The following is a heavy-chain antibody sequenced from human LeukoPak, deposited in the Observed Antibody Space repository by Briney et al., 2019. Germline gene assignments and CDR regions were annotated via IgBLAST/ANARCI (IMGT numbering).Heavy chain of an antibody. CDR1: GFTFSSYG. CDR2: ISYDASYK. CDR3: ARNGSLRYFDWLFEGDAFDI. V-gene: IGHV3-30-3*01. D-gene: IGHD3-9*01. J-gene: IGHJ3*02. Sequence: PGGSLRLSCAASGFTFSSYGLHWVRQAPSKGLEWVAVISYDASYKYYTDSVKGRFTVSRDNSKNTLYLQMNSLRAEDTAVYYCARNGSLRYFDWLFEGDAFDIWGQGTMVTVSS.